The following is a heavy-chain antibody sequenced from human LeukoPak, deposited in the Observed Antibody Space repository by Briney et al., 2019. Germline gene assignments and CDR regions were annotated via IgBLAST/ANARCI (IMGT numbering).Heavy chain of an antibody. V-gene: IGHV3-21*01. CDR3: ARIVGAGYFDY. J-gene: IGHJ4*02. CDR1: GFTFSSYS. Sequence: GGSLRLSCAASGFTFSSYSTNWVRQAPGKGLEWVSSISSSSSYIYYADSVKGRFTISRDNAKNSLYLQMNSLRAEDTAVYYCARIVGAGYFDYWGQGTLVTVSS. D-gene: IGHD2-15*01. CDR2: ISSSSSYI.